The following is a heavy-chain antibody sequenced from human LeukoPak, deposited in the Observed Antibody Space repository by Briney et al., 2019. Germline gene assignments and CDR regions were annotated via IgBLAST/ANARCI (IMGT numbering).Heavy chain of an antibody. Sequence: GGSLRLSCAASGFTFSSYAMSWVRQPPGKGLEWVSAISGSGGSTYCADSVKGRFTISTDNSKNTLYLQMNSLRAEDTAVYYCAKGLSAIDYWGQGTLVTVSS. D-gene: IGHD3-16*01. J-gene: IGHJ4*02. CDR1: GFTFSSYA. CDR2: ISGSGGST. V-gene: IGHV3-23*01. CDR3: AKGLSAIDY.